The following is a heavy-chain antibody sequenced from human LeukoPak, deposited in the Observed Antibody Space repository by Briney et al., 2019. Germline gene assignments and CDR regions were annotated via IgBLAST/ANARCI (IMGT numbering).Heavy chain of an antibody. CDR1: GYTFTGYY. CDR2: INPNSGGT. J-gene: IGHJ5*02. Sequence: EASVKVSCKASGYTFTGYYMHWVRQAPGQGLEWMGWINPNSGGTNYAQKFQGRVTMTRDTSISTAYMELSRLRSDDTAVYYCARGKLLRSVLGNNWFDPWGQGTLVTVSS. CDR3: ARGKLLRSVLGNNWFDP. V-gene: IGHV1-2*02. D-gene: IGHD2-15*01.